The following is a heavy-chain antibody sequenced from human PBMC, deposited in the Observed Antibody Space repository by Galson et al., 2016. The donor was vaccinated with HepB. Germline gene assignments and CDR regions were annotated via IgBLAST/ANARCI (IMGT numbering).Heavy chain of an antibody. CDR1: GFTFSQRG. D-gene: IGHD4-17*01. Sequence: SLRLSCAASGFTFSQRGMHWVRQAPGKGLEWVAVISYDGKNKYYGDSVKGRFTISRDDSQNTVYLQMNSLRAEDTGFYYCAKDYWMTRVTWGPDYWGQGTLVTVSS. CDR2: ISYDGKNK. J-gene: IGHJ4*02. CDR3: AKDYWMTRVTWGPDY. V-gene: IGHV3-30*18.